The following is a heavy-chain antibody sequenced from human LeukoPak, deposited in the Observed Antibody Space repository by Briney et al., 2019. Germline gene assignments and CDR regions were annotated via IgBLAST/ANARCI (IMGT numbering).Heavy chain of an antibody. V-gene: IGHV3-21*01. CDR1: GFDFSTYA. CDR2: ISTMSNYI. CDR3: SRDRLGGLDL. J-gene: IGHJ5*02. Sequence: GSLRLSCAASGFDFSTYAINWVRQAPGKGLEWVSSISTMSNYIFYGDSVKGRFTISRDNAKNSVYLQMNSLRPEDTAVYYCSRDRLGGLDLWGQGTLVTVSS. D-gene: IGHD5-12*01.